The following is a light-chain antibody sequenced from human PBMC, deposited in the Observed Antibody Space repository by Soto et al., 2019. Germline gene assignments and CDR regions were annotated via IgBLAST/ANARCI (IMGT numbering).Light chain of an antibody. V-gene: IGKV3-15*01. CDR1: QSVSSN. CDR3: QQYNNWRGT. Sequence: EIVMTQSPATLSVSPGERATLSCRASQSVSSNLAWYQQKPGQAPRLLISGASTRATAIPARFSGSGSGTEFTLTISSLQSEDFAVYYCQQYNNWRGTFGQGTKVEIK. CDR2: GAS. J-gene: IGKJ1*01.